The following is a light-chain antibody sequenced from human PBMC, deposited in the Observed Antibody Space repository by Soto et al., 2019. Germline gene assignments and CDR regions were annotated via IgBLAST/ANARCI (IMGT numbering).Light chain of an antibody. CDR3: QQYGSSTIT. Sequence: TVCRQAPGTPSLSAGASGTLSGRASQSVSSSYLAWYHQKTGQAHRLLIYGASSRATGIPDRFSGSGSGTDFTLTIRSLETEDLAVYDCQQYGSSTITVGKGNRRE. CDR2: GAS. CDR1: QSVSSSY. V-gene: IGKV3-20*01. J-gene: IGKJ5*01.